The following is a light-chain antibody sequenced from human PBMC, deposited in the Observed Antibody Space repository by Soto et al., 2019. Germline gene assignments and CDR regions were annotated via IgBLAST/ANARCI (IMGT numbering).Light chain of an antibody. V-gene: IGKV3-15*01. CDR3: QQYNNWPYT. CDR2: GAS. Sequence: EIVMTQSPDTLSVSPGERATLSCRASQSVSTNLAWYQQKPGQAPRLLIYGASTRATGIPARFSGSGSGTEFTLTISSLQSEDFAVYHWQQYNNWPYTFGQGTKREIK. CDR1: QSVSTN. J-gene: IGKJ2*01.